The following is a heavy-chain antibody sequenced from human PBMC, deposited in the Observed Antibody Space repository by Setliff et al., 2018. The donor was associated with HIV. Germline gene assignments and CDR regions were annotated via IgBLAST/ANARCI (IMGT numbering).Heavy chain of an antibody. CDR3: ARSIVPVASGYYYFEY. CDR1: GYSISSGYY. Sequence: TSETLSLTCAVSGYSISSGYYWGWIRQPPGKGLEWVGSIYHSGTTYYKPSLKSLVTTSVDTSKNQFSLRLSSVAAGDTAVYYCARSIVPVASGYYYFEYWGQGTLVTVSS. CDR2: IYHSGTT. J-gene: IGHJ4*02. V-gene: IGHV4-38-2*01. D-gene: IGHD3-3*01.